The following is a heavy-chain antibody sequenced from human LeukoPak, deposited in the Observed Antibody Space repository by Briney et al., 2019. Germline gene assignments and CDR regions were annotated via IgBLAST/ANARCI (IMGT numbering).Heavy chain of an antibody. J-gene: IGHJ5*02. CDR3: ARGANWFDP. V-gene: IGHV4-59*01. CDR1: GGSISSYY. CDR2: IFYSGTT. Sequence: SETLSLTCTVSGGSISSYYWSWIRQPPGKGLGWIGYIFYSGTTNYNPSLKSRVTISVDTSKNQFSLKLSSVTAADTAVYYCARGANWFDPWGQGTLVTVSS.